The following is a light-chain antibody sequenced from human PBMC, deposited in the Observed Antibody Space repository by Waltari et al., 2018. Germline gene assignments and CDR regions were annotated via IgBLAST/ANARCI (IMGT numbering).Light chain of an antibody. CDR2: SAS. CDR3: QQRSNWPRT. V-gene: IGKV3-11*01. J-gene: IGKJ1*01. CDR1: QSVSRY. Sequence: EIVLTQSPATLSLSPGERATLSCRARQSVSRYLAWYQQMPGQAPRLLIHSASNRATGIPARFSGSGSGTDFTLTISSLEPEDFAVYYCQQRSNWPRTFGQGTKVEIK.